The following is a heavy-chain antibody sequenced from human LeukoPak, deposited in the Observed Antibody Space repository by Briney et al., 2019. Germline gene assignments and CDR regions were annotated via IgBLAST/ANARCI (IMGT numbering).Heavy chain of an antibody. CDR1: GFSFSSYS. CDR3: ARVSGYDRAYYNFGMDV. J-gene: IGHJ6*02. V-gene: IGHV3-48*04. CDR2: ISSSSSTI. Sequence: GGSLRFSCAASGFSFSSYSVNWVRQAPGKGLEWISYISSSSSTIYYADSVKGRFTISRDNAKNSLYLQMNSLRAEDSAVYYCARVSGYDRAYYNFGMDVWGQGTTVTVSS. D-gene: IGHD3-22*01.